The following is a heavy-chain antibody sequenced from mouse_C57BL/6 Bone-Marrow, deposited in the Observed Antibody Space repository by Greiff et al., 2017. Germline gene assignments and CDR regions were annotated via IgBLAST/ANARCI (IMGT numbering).Heavy chain of an antibody. CDR1: GYTFTSSW. CDR2: IYPGSGST. Sequence: VQLQQPGAELVKPGASVEMSCKASGYTFTSSWITWVKQRPGQGLEWIGDIYPGSGSTNYNEKFKSKDTLTVDTSSSTAYMQLSSLTSEDSAVYYCASFSHYYGSSYGYYAMDYWGQGTSVTVSS. V-gene: IGHV1-55*01. J-gene: IGHJ4*01. CDR3: ASFSHYYGSSYGYYAMDY. D-gene: IGHD1-1*01.